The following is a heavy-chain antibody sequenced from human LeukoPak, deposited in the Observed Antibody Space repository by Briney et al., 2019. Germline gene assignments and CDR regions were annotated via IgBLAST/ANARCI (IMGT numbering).Heavy chain of an antibody. V-gene: IGHV3-7*01. Sequence: GGSLRLSCVASGFTFSSYWMTWVRQAPGKGLEWVANIKTDGSLIYYVDSVKGRFTISRDNAKTSLYLQMNSLRAEDTAVYYCARHLSGITGYTYGRGIDYWGQGTLVTVSP. CDR2: IKTDGSLI. J-gene: IGHJ4*02. D-gene: IGHD5-18*01. CDR1: GFTFSSYW. CDR3: ARHLSGITGYTYGRGIDY.